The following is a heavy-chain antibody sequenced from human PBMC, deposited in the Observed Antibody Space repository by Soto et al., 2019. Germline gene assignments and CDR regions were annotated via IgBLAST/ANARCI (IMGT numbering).Heavy chain of an antibody. CDR1: VSAFAENV. CDR3: ATMATFGSLNWFDP. J-gene: IGHJ5*02. D-gene: IGHD3-10*01. V-gene: IGHV1-8*01. Sequence: ATGWGRASVSAFAENVIRWVLQATGQGLDWMGLMSPGSGDTGYAQKFQGRVTMTRDISIATAYMELSSLRSDDTAIYYCATMATFGSLNWFDPWGQGTLVTVSS. CDR2: MSPGSGDT.